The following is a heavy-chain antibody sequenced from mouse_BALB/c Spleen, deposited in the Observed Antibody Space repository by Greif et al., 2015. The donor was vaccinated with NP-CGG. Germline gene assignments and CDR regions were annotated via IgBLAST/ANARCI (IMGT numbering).Heavy chain of an antibody. CDR3: ARDSRYFDV. Sequence: VQLQQSGAELARPGASVKLSCKASGYTFTDYYINWVKQRTGQGLEWIGEIYPGSGNTYYNEKFKGKATLTADKSSSTAYMQLSSLTSVDSAVYFCARDSRYFDVWGAGTTVTVSS. CDR2: IYPGSGNT. CDR1: GYTFTDYY. J-gene: IGHJ1*01. V-gene: IGHV1-77*01.